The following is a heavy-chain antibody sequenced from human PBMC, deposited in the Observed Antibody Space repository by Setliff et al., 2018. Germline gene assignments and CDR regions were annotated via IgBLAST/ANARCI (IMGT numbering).Heavy chain of an antibody. D-gene: IGHD3-3*02. CDR2: IYDSGSS. Sequence: SETLSLTCTVSGGSVSNSGFFWGWLRQAPGKGLEWIGNIYDSGSSNYNAPLKSRLIITRDTSKNQISLKLTSVTAADTAVYYCGRGFSRIEGWGNWFDPWGQGILVTSPQ. CDR3: GRGFSRIEGWGNWFDP. CDR1: GGSVSNSGFF. V-gene: IGHV4-39*01. J-gene: IGHJ5*02.